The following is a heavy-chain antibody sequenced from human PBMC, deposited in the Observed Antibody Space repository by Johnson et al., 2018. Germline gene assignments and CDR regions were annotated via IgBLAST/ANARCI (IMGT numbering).Heavy chain of an antibody. CDR2: IISSSSTI. J-gene: IGHJ6*03. CDR1: GFTFSSYS. Sequence: VQLVQAGGGLVQPGGSLRLSCAASGFTFSSYSMNWVRQAPGKGLEWVSYIISSSSTIYYADSVKGRFTISRDNAKNSLYLQMNSLRAEDTAVYYCAGGLTYYYDSSGYAYMDVWGKGTTVTVSS. CDR3: AGGLTYYYDSSGYAYMDV. V-gene: IGHV3-48*01. D-gene: IGHD3-22*01.